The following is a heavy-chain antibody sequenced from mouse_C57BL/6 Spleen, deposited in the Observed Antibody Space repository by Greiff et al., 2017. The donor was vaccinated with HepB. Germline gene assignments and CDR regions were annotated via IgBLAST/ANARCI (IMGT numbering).Heavy chain of an antibody. CDR1: GYTFTSYW. V-gene: IGHV1-59*01. CDR3: ARVYGNPYYAMDY. Sequence: QVQLQQPGAELVRPGTSVKLSCKASGYTFTSYWMHWVKQRPGQGLEWIGVIDPSDSYTNYNQKFKGKATLTVDTSSSTAYMQLSSLTSEDSAVYYCARVYGNPYYAMDYWGQGTSVTVSS. CDR2: IDPSDSYT. D-gene: IGHD2-1*01. J-gene: IGHJ4*01.